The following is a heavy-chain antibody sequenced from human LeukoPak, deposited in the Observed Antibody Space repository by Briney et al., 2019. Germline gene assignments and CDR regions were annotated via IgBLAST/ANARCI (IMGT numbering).Heavy chain of an antibody. V-gene: IGHV3-53*01. Sequence: ETLSLTCGVSGGSIISSNYMSWVRQAPGKGLEWVSVIYSGGSTYYADSVKGRFTISRDNSKNTLYLQMNSLRAEDTAVYYCARDPALTGAFDYWGQGTLVTVSS. CDR2: IYSGGST. CDR1: GGSIISSNY. J-gene: IGHJ4*02. D-gene: IGHD1-14*01. CDR3: ARDPALTGAFDY.